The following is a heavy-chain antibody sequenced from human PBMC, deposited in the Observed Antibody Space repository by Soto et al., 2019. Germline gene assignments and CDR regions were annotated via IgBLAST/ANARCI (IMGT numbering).Heavy chain of an antibody. V-gene: IGHV1-46*01. CDR1: GDTFTDFY. CDR2: INPGVGNT. CDR3: ARLGNSTY. Sequence: ASVKVSCKASGDTFTDFYIHWVRQAPGQGLEWMGIINPGVGNTNYSQNFQDRVTLTRDTSTSTVYMELSSLKSEDTATYYCARLGNSTYWGQGTLVTVSS. D-gene: IGHD4-4*01. J-gene: IGHJ4*02.